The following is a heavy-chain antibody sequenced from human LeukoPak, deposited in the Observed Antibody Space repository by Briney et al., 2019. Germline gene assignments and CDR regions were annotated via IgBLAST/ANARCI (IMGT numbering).Heavy chain of an antibody. V-gene: IGHV4-39*07. D-gene: IGHD4-23*01. CDR3: ARVGVDYSGNIIKYYFVY. J-gene: IGHJ4*02. Sequence: PSETLSPTCTVSGGSISTSNYYWGWIRQPPGKGLEWIGNILYSGSTYYSPSLKSRVTISLDTSRNQFSLKLSPVIAADTAVYYCARVGVDYSGNIIKYYFVYWGQGTLVTVSS. CDR1: GGSISTSNYY. CDR2: ILYSGST.